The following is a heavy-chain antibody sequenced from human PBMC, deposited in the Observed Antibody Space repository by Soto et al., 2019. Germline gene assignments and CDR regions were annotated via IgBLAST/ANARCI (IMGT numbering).Heavy chain of an antibody. CDR3: ASSVAKYYYYGMDV. D-gene: IGHD5-12*01. CDR2: IIPIFGTA. CDR1: GGTFSSYA. J-gene: IGHJ6*02. Sequence: QVQLVQSGAEVKKPGSSVKVSCKASGGTFSSYAISWVRQAPGQGLEWMGGIIPIFGTATSAQKFQGRVTLTADESTSTAYMELSSLRSEDTAVYYCASSVAKYYYYGMDVWGQGTTVTVSS. V-gene: IGHV1-69*12.